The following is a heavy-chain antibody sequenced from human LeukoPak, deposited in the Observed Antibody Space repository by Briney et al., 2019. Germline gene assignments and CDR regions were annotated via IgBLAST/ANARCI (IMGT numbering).Heavy chain of an antibody. J-gene: IGHJ4*02. CDR3: ANLWYREGVDY. CDR1: GFTFSSYG. Sequence: PGGSLRLSCAASGFTFSSYGMHWVRQAPGKGLEWVAVISYDGSNKYYADSVKGRFTISRDNSKNTLYLQMNSLRAEDTAVYYCANLWYREGVDYWGQGTLVTVSS. D-gene: IGHD6-13*01. V-gene: IGHV3-30*18. CDR2: ISYDGSNK.